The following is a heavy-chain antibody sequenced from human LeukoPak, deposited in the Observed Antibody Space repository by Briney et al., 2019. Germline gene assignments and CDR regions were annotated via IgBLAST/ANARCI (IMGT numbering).Heavy chain of an antibody. CDR1: GGSISGYY. D-gene: IGHD3-10*01. CDR2: VYPSGST. CDR3: ARDGRQRITMDTGALDI. J-gene: IGHJ3*02. Sequence: SETLFLTCTVSGGSISGYYWSWIRQSAGKGLEWLGRVYPSGSTNYNPSLKSRVTISMDTSTNQFSLKLTSVTAADTAVYYCARDGRQRITMDTGALDIWGQGTMVTVSS. V-gene: IGHV4-4*07.